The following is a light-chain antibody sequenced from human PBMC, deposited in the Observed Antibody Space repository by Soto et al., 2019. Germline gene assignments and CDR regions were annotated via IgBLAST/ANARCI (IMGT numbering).Light chain of an antibody. J-gene: IGKJ1*01. V-gene: IGKV3-20*01. CDR3: QQYGSSPWT. CDR2: GAS. Sequence: EIVLMQSPGTLSLSPGERATLSCRASQSLSSIYLAWYQQKPGQAPRLLIYGASSRATGIPDRFSGSGSGTDFTLTITRLEPEDFAVYYCQQYGSSPWTFGQGTKVEIK. CDR1: QSLSSIY.